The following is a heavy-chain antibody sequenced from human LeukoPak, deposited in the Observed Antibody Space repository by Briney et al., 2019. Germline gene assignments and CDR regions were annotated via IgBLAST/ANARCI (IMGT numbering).Heavy chain of an antibody. CDR1: GGSISSYY. CDR3: ARDRITMVRGVSHRFFDS. CDR2: IYYSGST. V-gene: IGHV4-59*12. Sequence: SETLSLTCTVSGGSISSYYWSWIRQPPGKGLEWIGYIYYSGSTNYNPSLKSRVTISVDTSKNQFSLKLSSVTAADTAVYYCARDRITMVRGVSHRFFDSWGQGTLVTVSS. J-gene: IGHJ4*02. D-gene: IGHD3-10*01.